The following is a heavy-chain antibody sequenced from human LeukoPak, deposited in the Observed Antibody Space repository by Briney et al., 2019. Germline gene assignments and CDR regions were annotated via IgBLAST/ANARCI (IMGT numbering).Heavy chain of an antibody. V-gene: IGHV1-2*02. CDR3: ARGGTSAWYPQGGDF. J-gene: IGHJ4*02. CDR2: INPNSGGT. CDR1: GYTFTGYY. D-gene: IGHD6-19*01. Sequence: ASVKVSCKASGYTFTGYYMHWVRQAPGQGLEWMGWINPNSGGTNYAQKFKGRVTMTRNTSISTAYMELSSLRSEDTAVYYCARGGTSAWYPQGGDFWGQGTLVTVSS.